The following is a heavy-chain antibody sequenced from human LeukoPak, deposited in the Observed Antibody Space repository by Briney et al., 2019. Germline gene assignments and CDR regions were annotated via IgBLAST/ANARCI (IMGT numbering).Heavy chain of an antibody. CDR2: IKQDGSDK. CDR3: AREPSGDYFDY. Sequence: GGSLRLSCAASGFTFSSHSMNWVRQSPGKGLEWVANIKQDGSDKYYVDSVKGRFTISRDNAKTLLYLQINSLRAEDTAVYYCAREPSGDYFDYWGQGTLVTVSS. D-gene: IGHD4-17*01. CDR1: GFTFSSHS. J-gene: IGHJ4*02. V-gene: IGHV3-7*03.